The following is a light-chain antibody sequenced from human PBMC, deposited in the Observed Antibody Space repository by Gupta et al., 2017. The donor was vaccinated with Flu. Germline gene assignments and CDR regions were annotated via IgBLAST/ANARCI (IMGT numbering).Light chain of an antibody. V-gene: IGLV2-23*01. CDR2: EGS. Sequence: QSALTQPASVSGSPGQSITISYTGTSSDVGSYNLVSWYQQHPGKAPKLMIYEGSKRPSGVSNRFSGSQSGNTASLTISGLQAEDEADYYCCSYAGSGLYVFGTGTKVTVL. CDR3: CSYAGSGLYV. J-gene: IGLJ1*01. CDR1: SSDVGSYNL.